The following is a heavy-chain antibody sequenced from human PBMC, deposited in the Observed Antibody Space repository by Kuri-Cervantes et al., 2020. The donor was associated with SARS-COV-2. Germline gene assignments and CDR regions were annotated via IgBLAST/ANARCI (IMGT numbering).Heavy chain of an antibody. CDR2: SNAGNGNT. J-gene: IGHJ3*02. D-gene: IGHD6-6*01. Sequence: ASVKVSCKASGYTFTGYYMHWVRQAPGQRLEWMGWSNAGNGNTKYSQEFQGRVTITRDTSISTAYMELSRLRSDDTAVYYCARESIAARLDAFDIWGQGTMVT. CDR3: ARESIAARLDAFDI. CDR1: GYTFTGYY. V-gene: IGHV1-3*02.